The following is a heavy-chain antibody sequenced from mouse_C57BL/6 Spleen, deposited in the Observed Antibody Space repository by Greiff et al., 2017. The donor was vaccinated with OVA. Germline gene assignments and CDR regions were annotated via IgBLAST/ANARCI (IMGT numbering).Heavy chain of an antibody. CDR2: ISSGGSYT. Sequence: EVQLVESGGDLVKPGGSLKLSCAASGFTFSSYGMSWVRQTPDKRLEWVATISSGGSYTYYPDSVKGRFTISRDNAKNTLYLQMSSLKSEDTAMYYCARRLTGDYVDYWGQGTTLTVSS. J-gene: IGHJ2*01. V-gene: IGHV5-6*01. CDR1: GFTFSSYG. D-gene: IGHD4-1*01. CDR3: ARRLTGDYVDY.